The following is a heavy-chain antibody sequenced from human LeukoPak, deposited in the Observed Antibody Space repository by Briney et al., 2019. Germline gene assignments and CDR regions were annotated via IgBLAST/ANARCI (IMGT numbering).Heavy chain of an antibody. J-gene: IGHJ3*01. CDR3: AREDAVSSDDAFDL. Sequence: PSETLSLTCTVSGGSISSYYWSWIRQPPGKGLEWIGYIYYSGSTNYNPSLKSRVTISVDTSKNQFSLKLSAVTAADTAMYYCAREDAVSSDDAFDLWGQGTMVTVSS. CDR1: GGSISSYY. V-gene: IGHV4-59*12. CDR2: IYYSGST. D-gene: IGHD6-19*01.